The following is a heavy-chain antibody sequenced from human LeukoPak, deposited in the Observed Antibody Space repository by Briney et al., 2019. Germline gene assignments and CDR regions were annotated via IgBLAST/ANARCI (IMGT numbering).Heavy chain of an antibody. D-gene: IGHD3-3*01. CDR3: AKVPRITIPGGEH. CDR1: GGAISSSSYY. CDR2: IYYSGST. J-gene: IGHJ1*01. Sequence: SETLSLTCTVSGGAISSSSYYWGWIRQPPGKGLEWIGSIYYSGSTYYNPSLKSRVTISVDTSKNQFSLKLSSVTAADTAVYYCAKVPRITIPGGEHWGQGTLVTVSS. V-gene: IGHV4-39*01.